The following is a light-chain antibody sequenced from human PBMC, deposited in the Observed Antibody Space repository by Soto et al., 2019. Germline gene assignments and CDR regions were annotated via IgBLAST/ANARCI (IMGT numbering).Light chain of an antibody. J-gene: IGKJ5*01. Sequence: EIVLTQSSGTLSLSPGERATLSCRASHSVSSNYLAWYQQKPGQAPRLLIYGASSRATDIPDRFSASGPGTDFTLTISRLEPEDFAVYFCQQYGSSPTFGQGTRLEIK. CDR2: GAS. V-gene: IGKV3-20*01. CDR1: HSVSSNY. CDR3: QQYGSSPT.